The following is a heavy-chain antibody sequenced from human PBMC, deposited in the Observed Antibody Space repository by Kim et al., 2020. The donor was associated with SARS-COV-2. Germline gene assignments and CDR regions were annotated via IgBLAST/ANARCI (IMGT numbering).Heavy chain of an antibody. CDR3: ARGVGTNWYDYFDH. D-gene: IGHD6-13*01. V-gene: IGHV4-4*07. J-gene: IGHJ4*02. Sequence: TPSLGSRIPMSGDTSKNQFALMLSSVTAADTAVYYCARGVGTNWYDYFDHWGQGTLVTVSS.